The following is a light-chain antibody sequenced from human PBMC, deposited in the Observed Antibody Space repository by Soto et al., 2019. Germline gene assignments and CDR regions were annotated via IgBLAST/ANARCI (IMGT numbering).Light chain of an antibody. CDR1: SSDVGDYNY. J-gene: IGLJ1*01. CDR2: DVS. CDR3: CSYGGSYTPFV. V-gene: IGLV2-11*01. Sequence: QSVLTQPRSVSGSPGQSVTISCTGTSSDVGDYNYVSWYQQHPGKAPKLMISDVSERPPGVPDRFSGSKSGNTASLTISGLQAEDEADYYCCSYGGSYTPFVFGTGTKVTV.